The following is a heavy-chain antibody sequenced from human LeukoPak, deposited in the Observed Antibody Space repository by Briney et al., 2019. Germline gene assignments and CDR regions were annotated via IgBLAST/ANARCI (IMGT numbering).Heavy chain of an antibody. J-gene: IGHJ4*02. CDR2: INHSGST. CDR1: GGSFSGYY. V-gene: IGHV4-34*01. Sequence: PSETLSLTCAVYGGSFSGYYWSWIRQPPGKGLEWIGEINHSGSTNYNPSLKSRVTISVGTSKNQFSLKLSSVTAADTAVYYCARMSGYDSSGYFLLFDYWGQGTLVTVSS. D-gene: IGHD3-22*01. CDR3: ARMSGYDSSGYFLLFDY.